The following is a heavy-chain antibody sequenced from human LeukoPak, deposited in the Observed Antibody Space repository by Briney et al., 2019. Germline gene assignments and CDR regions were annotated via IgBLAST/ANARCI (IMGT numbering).Heavy chain of an antibody. CDR3: AKASDSAAAGARDWFDP. Sequence: GGSPRLSCAASGFTFSRCAMSWVRQAPGKGLEWVSTISGSGGSTYYADSVKGRFTISRDNSKNTLYLQLNSLRAEDTAIYYCAKASDSAAAGARDWFDPWGQGTLVTVSS. CDR2: ISGSGGST. D-gene: IGHD6-13*01. V-gene: IGHV3-23*01. J-gene: IGHJ5*02. CDR1: GFTFSRCA.